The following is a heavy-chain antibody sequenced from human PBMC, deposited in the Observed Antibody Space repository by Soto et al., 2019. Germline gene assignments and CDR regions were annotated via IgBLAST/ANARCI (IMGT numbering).Heavy chain of an antibody. CDR3: ATTTVPRAFDI. D-gene: IGHD4-17*01. CDR1: GGSISSGGYY. CDR2: IYYSGST. V-gene: IGHV4-31*03. Sequence: PSETLSLTCTVSGGSISSGGYYWSWIRQHPGKGLEWIGYIYYSGSTYYNPSLKSRVTISVDTSKNQFSLKLSSVTAADTAVYYCATTTVPRAFDIWGQGTMVTVSS. J-gene: IGHJ3*02.